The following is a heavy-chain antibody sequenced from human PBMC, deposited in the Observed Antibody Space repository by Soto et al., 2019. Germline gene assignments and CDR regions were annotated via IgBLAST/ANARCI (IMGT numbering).Heavy chain of an antibody. CDR3: AKDLIIVGAIHYYYGMDV. V-gene: IGHV3-30*18. J-gene: IGHJ6*02. CDR1: GFTFSSYG. D-gene: IGHD1-26*01. CDR2: ISYDGSNK. Sequence: QVQLVESGGGVVQPGRSLRLSCAASGFTFSSYGMHWVRQAPGKGLEWVAVISYDGSNKYYADSVKGRFTISRDNSKNTLYLQMNSLRAEDTAVYYCAKDLIIVGAIHYYYGMDVWGQGTTVTVSS.